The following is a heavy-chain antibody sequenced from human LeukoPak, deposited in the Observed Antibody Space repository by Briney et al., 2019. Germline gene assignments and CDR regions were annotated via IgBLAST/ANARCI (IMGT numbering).Heavy chain of an antibody. CDR3: ARDVRISTVPFDY. J-gene: IGHJ4*02. D-gene: IGHD3-10*02. CDR1: GFTFSSYW. CDR2: IKQDGSEK. Sequence: GSLRLSCAASGFTFSSYWMSWVRQAPGKGLEWVANIKQDGSEKYYVDSVKGRFTISRDNAKNSLYLQMNSLRAEDTAVYYCARDVRISTVPFDYWGQGTLVTVSS. V-gene: IGHV3-7*01.